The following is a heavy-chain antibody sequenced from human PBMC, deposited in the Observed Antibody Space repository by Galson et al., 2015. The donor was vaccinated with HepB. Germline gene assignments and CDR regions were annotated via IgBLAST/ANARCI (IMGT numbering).Heavy chain of an antibody. CDR1: GYTFTRYA. CDR2: INTNTGNP. D-gene: IGHD2/OR15-2a*01. CDR3: ARDLTVSLDP. V-gene: IGHV7-4-1*02. J-gene: IGHJ5*02. Sequence: SVKVSCKASGYTFTRYAINWVRQAPGQGLEWMGWINTNTGNPTYAQGFTGRFVFSLDTSVSTAYLQISNLKAEDTAVYYCARDLTVSLDPWGQGTLVTVSS.